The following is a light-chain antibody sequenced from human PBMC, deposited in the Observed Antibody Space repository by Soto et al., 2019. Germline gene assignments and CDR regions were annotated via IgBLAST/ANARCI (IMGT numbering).Light chain of an antibody. Sequence: IVMTQAPATLSVATGVRVTFSCRARQGISKEVAWYQHKPGQAPRLLILPVFTGATGVPARFSGSGSGTEFSLTINSLPSEDCATYYCQQYHTWPVTSGGGTKGEIK. CDR3: QQYHTWPVT. CDR1: QGISKE. V-gene: IGKV3-15*01. CDR2: PVF. J-gene: IGKJ4*01.